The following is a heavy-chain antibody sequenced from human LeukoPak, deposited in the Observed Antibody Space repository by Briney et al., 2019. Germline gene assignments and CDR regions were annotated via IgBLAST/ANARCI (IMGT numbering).Heavy chain of an antibody. Sequence: GGSLRLSCAASGFTFSSYAMHWVRQAPGKGLEWVAVISYDGRNKYYADSVKGRFTISRDNSKNTLYLQMNSLRAEDTAVYYCARDHLKSSGYFRRFDYWGQGTLVTVSS. CDR2: ISYDGRNK. CDR3: ARDHLKSSGYFRRFDY. J-gene: IGHJ4*02. CDR1: GFTFSSYA. V-gene: IGHV3-30*04. D-gene: IGHD3-22*01.